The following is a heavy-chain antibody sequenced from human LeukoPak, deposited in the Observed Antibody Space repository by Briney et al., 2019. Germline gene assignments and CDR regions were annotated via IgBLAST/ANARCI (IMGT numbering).Heavy chain of an antibody. CDR3: ARDSNGGIDWGPDAFDI. Sequence: ASVKVSCKTSGYTFTGYYMHWVRQAPGQGLEWMGWISAYNGNTNYAQKLQGRVTMTTDTSTSTAYMELRSLRSDDTAVYYCARDSNGGIDWGPDAFDIWGQGTMVTVSS. CDR2: ISAYNGNT. D-gene: IGHD7-27*01. J-gene: IGHJ3*02. V-gene: IGHV1-18*04. CDR1: GYTFTGYY.